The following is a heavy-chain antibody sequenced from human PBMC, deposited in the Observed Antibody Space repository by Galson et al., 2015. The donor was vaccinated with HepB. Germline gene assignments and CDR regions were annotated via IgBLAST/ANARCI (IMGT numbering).Heavy chain of an antibody. D-gene: IGHD3-10*01. Sequence: ETLSLTCTVSGGSISSYYWSWIRQPPGQGLEWIGYIYYSGSTNYNPSLKSRVTISVDTSKNQFSLKLSSVTAADTAVYYCARHGYGSGSDFDYWGQGTLVTVSS. CDR3: ARHGYGSGSDFDY. V-gene: IGHV4-59*08. J-gene: IGHJ4*02. CDR2: IYYSGST. CDR1: GGSISSYY.